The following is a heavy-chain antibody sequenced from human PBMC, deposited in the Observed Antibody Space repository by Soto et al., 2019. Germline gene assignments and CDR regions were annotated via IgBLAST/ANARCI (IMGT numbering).Heavy chain of an antibody. V-gene: IGHV3-23*01. CDR1: GFTFSSYA. Sequence: EVQLLESGGGLVQPGGSLRLSCAASGFTFSSYAMSWVRQAPGKGLEWVSAISGSGGSTYYADSVKGRFTISRDNSKNTLYLQMNSLRAEDTAVYYCAKDPRRHYGGNGFYFDYWGQGTLVTVSS. CDR3: AKDPRRHYGGNGFYFDY. CDR2: ISGSGGST. J-gene: IGHJ4*02. D-gene: IGHD4-17*01.